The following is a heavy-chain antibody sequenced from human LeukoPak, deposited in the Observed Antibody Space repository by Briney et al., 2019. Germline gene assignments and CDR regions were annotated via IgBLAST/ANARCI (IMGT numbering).Heavy chain of an antibody. Sequence: GGSLRLSCAAPGFTLSSYAMSWVRQAPGKGLEWVSAISGDGRITHRADSVKGRFTISRDNSKNTLYLQMNSLRAEATAIYYCSTKGLVSAPGRYHFDYWGQGTLVTVSS. CDR1: GFTLSSYA. CDR3: STKGLVSAPGRYHFDY. D-gene: IGHD2-2*01. V-gene: IGHV3-23*01. J-gene: IGHJ4*02. CDR2: ISGDGRIT.